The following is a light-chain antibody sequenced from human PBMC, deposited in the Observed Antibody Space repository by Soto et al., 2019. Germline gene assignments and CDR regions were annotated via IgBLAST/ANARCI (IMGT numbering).Light chain of an antibody. J-gene: IGLJ2*01. CDR2: EVS. V-gene: IGLV2-18*02. CDR3: RSYTSSSTVV. CDR1: SSDVGSYNR. Sequence: QSVLTQPPSVSGSPGQSVTISCTGTSSDVGSYNRVSWYQQPPGTAPKLMIYEVSNRPSGVPDRFSGSKSGNTASLTISGLQAEDEADYYCRSYTSSSTVVFGGGTQLTVL.